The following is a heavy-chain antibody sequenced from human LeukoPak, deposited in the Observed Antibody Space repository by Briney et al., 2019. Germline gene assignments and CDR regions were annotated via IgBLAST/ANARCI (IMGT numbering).Heavy chain of an antibody. Sequence: PSQTLSLTCTVSGGSISSGGYYWGWIRQPPGRGREWIGYIYHSGSTYYNPSLKSRVTISVDRSKNQFSLKLSSVTAADTAVYYCASSFGVVIPVALYWGQGTLVTVSS. V-gene: IGHV4-30-2*01. CDR3: ASSFGVVIPVALY. CDR1: GGSISSGGYY. D-gene: IGHD3-3*01. CDR2: IYHSGST. J-gene: IGHJ4*02.